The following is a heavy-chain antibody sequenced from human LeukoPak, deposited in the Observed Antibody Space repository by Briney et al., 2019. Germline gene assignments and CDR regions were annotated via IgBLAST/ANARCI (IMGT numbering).Heavy chain of an antibody. CDR1: GYSISSGYY. Sequence: SETLSLTCTVSGYSISSGYYWGWIRQPPGKGLEWIGSIYHSGSTYYNPSLKSRVTISVDTSKNQFSLKLSSVTAADTAVYYCARDRYSSFDYWGQGTLVTVSS. D-gene: IGHD6-13*01. CDR2: IYHSGST. J-gene: IGHJ4*02. V-gene: IGHV4-38-2*02. CDR3: ARDRYSSFDY.